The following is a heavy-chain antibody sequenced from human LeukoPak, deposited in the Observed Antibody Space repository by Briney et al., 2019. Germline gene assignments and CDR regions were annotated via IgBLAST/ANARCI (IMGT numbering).Heavy chain of an antibody. Sequence: SETLSLTCTVSGGSISSYYWSWIRQPPGKGLEWIGEINHSGSTNYNPSLKSRVSISVDTSKNQFSLRLKSVTAADTAVYYCARIYYYGSLYYFDYWGQGTLVTVSS. CDR1: GGSISSYY. J-gene: IGHJ4*02. D-gene: IGHD3-10*01. CDR3: ARIYYYGSLYYFDY. CDR2: INHSGST. V-gene: IGHV4-34*01.